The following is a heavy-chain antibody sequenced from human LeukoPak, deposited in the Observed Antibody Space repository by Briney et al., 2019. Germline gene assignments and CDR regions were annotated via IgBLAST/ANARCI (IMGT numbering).Heavy chain of an antibody. J-gene: IGHJ4*02. D-gene: IGHD7-27*01. CDR2: IYYSGST. CDR3: ARESSWGNFDY. V-gene: IGHV4-59*01. Sequence: PSETLSLTCTVSGGSLSSYYWSWTRQPPGRGLEWIGYIYYSGSTNYNPSLKSRVTISVDTSKNQFSLKLSYVTAADTAVYFCARESSWGNFDYWGQGTLVTVSS. CDR1: GGSLSSYY.